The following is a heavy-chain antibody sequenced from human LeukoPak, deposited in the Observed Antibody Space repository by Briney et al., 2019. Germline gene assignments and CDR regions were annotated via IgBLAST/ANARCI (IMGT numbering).Heavy chain of an antibody. CDR2: IYHSGSL. V-gene: IGHV4-38-2*01. J-gene: IGHJ4*02. CDR1: GSSISSGYY. Sequence: SETLSLTCAVSGSSISSGYYWGWIRQPLGKGLEWIGSIYHSGSLYYNPSLKSRVTILVDTSKNQFSLKLSSVTAADTAVYYCARIVLRYFDWLLHFDYWGQGTLVTVSS. D-gene: IGHD3-9*01. CDR3: ARIVLRYFDWLLHFDY.